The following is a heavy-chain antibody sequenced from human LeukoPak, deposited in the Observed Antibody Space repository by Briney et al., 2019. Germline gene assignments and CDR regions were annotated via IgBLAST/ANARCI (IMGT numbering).Heavy chain of an antibody. D-gene: IGHD3-9*01. V-gene: IGHV3-21*01. J-gene: IGHJ6*02. CDR1: GFTFSSYS. CDR3: ARDVGITINHGMDV. Sequence: PGGPLRLSCAASGFTFSSYSMNWVRQAPGKGLEWVSSISSSSSYIYYADSVKGRFTISRDNAKNSLYLQMNSLRAEGTAVYYCARDVGITINHGMDVWGQGTTVTVSS. CDR2: ISSSSSYI.